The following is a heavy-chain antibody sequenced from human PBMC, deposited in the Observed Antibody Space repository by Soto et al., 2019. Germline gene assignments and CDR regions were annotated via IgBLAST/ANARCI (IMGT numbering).Heavy chain of an antibody. CDR1: GGSISSSSYY. D-gene: IGHD6-13*01. Sequence: SETLSLTCTVSGGSISSSSYYWGWIRQPPGKGLEWIGSIYYSGSTYYNPSLKSRVTISVDTSKNQFSLKLSSVTAAGPAVYYCARPSPTPYSTLGVNTHKLGSAYAFDIWGQGTMVTVSS. CDR2: IYYSGST. J-gene: IGHJ3*02. CDR3: ARPSPTPYSTLGVNTHKLGSAYAFDI. V-gene: IGHV4-39*01.